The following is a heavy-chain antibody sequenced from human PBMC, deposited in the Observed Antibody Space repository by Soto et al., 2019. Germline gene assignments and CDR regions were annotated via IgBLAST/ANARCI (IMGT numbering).Heavy chain of an antibody. Sequence: QVQLVESGGGVVQPERSLRLSCAASGFTFSSYAMHWVRQAPGKGLEWVAVISDDGIKKYYADSVKGRLTVSRDNSKNTRYLQMNTLRAEDTAVYYCAKSAMATSYWYFDLWGRGTLVTVSS. CDR2: ISDDGIKK. CDR1: GFTFSSYA. CDR3: AKSAMATSYWYFDL. V-gene: IGHV3-30*18. J-gene: IGHJ2*01. D-gene: IGHD5-12*01.